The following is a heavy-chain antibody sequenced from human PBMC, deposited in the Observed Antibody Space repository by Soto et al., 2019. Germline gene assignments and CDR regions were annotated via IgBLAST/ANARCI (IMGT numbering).Heavy chain of an antibody. CDR2: ISYDGSNK. CDR3: AKAGYYDSSGYSGYFQH. J-gene: IGHJ1*01. D-gene: IGHD3-22*01. CDR1: GFTFSSYG. Sequence: QVQLVESGGGVVQPGRSLRLSCAASGFTFSSYGMHWVRQAPGKGLKWVAVISYDGSNKYYADSVKGRFTISRDNSKNTLYLQMNSLRAEDTAVYYCAKAGYYDSSGYSGYFQHWGQGTLVTVSS. V-gene: IGHV3-30*18.